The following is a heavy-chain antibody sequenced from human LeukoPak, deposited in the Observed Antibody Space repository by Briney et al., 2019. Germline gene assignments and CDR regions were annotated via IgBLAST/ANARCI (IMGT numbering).Heavy chain of an antibody. J-gene: IGHJ4*02. CDR1: GFTFSSYS. CDR3: ARASGDIVETATMGSY. Sequence: GGSLRLSCAASGFTFSSYSMNWVRQAPGKGLEWVSSISSSSSSIYYADSVKGRFTISRDNAKNSPYLQMNSLRAEDTAVYYCARASGDIVETATMGSYWGQGTLVTVSS. D-gene: IGHD5-18*01. V-gene: IGHV3-21*01. CDR2: ISSSSSSI.